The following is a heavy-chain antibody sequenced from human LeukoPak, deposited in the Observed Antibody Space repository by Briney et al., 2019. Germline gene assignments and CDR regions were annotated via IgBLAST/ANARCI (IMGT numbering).Heavy chain of an antibody. CDR1: GGSFSGYY. CDR3: ARRRRKPKPRLGSPYFDY. Sequence: SETLSLTCAVYGGSFSGYYWSWIRQPPGKGLEWIGEINRSGSTNYNPSLKSRVTISVDTSKNQFSLKLSSVTAADTAVYYCARRRRKPKPRLGSPYFDYWGQGTLVTVSS. V-gene: IGHV4-34*01. J-gene: IGHJ4*02. CDR2: INRSGST. D-gene: IGHD3-16*01.